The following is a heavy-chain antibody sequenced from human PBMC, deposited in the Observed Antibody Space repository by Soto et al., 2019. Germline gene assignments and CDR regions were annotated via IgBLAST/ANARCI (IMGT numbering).Heavy chain of an antibody. D-gene: IGHD6-13*01. V-gene: IGHV7-4-1*01. CDR1: GYTFTSYA. J-gene: IGHJ6*02. Sequence: ASVKVSCKXSGYTFTSYAMNWVRQAPGQGLEWMGWINTNTGNPTYAQGFTGRFVFSLDTSVSTAYLQICSLKAEDTAVYYCARDLWYGLNDYYYGMDVWGQGTTVTVSS. CDR3: ARDLWYGLNDYYYGMDV. CDR2: INTNTGNP.